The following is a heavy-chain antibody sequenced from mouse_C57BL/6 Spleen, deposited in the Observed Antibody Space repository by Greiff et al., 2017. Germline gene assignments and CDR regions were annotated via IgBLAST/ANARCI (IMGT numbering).Heavy chain of an antibody. CDR3: ARRDDSLDY. V-gene: IGHV5-17*01. Sequence: EVTLQESGGGLVKPGGSLKLSCAASGFTFSDYGMHWVRQAPEKGLEWVAYISSGSSTIYYDDTVKGRFTFSRDNAKNTLCLQMTSLGSEDTAMYYCARRDDSLDYWGQGTTLTVAS. CDR2: ISSGSSTI. D-gene: IGHD2-12*01. CDR1: GFTFSDYG. J-gene: IGHJ2*01.